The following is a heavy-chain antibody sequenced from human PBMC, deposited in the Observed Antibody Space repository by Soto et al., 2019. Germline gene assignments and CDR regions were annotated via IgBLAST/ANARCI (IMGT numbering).Heavy chain of an antibody. CDR3: ARDLRDTYSKDY. D-gene: IGHD4-4*01. CDR1: GGSISSSTW. V-gene: IGHV4-4*02. CDR2: IFHSGST. J-gene: IGHJ4*02. Sequence: QVQLQESGPGLVKPSGTLSLTCAVSGGSISSSTWWRWVRQPPGKGLEWIGEIFHSGSTNYNPSLKSRVTISVDKSKNQFSLGLSSVTAADTAGYYCARDLRDTYSKDYWCRGILVTVSS.